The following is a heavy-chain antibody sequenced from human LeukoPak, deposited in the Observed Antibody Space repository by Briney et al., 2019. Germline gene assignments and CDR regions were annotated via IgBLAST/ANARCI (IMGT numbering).Heavy chain of an antibody. J-gene: IGHJ6*02. V-gene: IGHV3-23*01. CDR3: AKEDSGSYPYYYYGMDV. CDR2: ISGSGGST. CDR1: GFTFSSYA. Sequence: PGGSLRLSCAASGFTFSSYAMSWVRQAPGKGLEWVSAISGSGGSTYYADSVKGRFTISRDNSKNKLYLQMNSLRAEDTAVYYCAKEDSGSYPYYYYGMDVWGQGTTVIVSS. D-gene: IGHD1-26*01.